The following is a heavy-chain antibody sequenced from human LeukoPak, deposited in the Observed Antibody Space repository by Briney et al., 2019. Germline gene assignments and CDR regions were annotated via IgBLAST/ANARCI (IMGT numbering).Heavy chain of an antibody. Sequence: GGSLRLSCAASGFTFSSYSMNWVRQAPGKGLEWVSYISSSSTIYYADSVKGRFTISRDNAKNSLYLQMNSLRAEDTAVYYCARVKTIVLVDWFDPWGEGTLVSVSS. J-gene: IGHJ5*02. CDR3: ARVKTIVLVDWFDP. V-gene: IGHV3-48*04. CDR2: ISSSSTI. CDR1: GFTFSSYS. D-gene: IGHD1-26*01.